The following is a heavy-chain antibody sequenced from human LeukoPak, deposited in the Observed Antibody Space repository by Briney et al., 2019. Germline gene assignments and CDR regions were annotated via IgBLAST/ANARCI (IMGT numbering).Heavy chain of an antibody. CDR2: IIPIFGTA. D-gene: IGHD1-26*01. CDR1: GGTFSSYA. J-gene: IGHJ3*02. Sequence: ASVKVSCKASGGTFSSYAISWVRQAPGQGLEWMGGIIPIFGTANYAQKFQGRVTITADKSTSTAYMELSSLRSEDTAVYYCARAGRWEGRPHAFDIWGQGTMVTVSS. V-gene: IGHV1-69*06. CDR3: ARAGRWEGRPHAFDI.